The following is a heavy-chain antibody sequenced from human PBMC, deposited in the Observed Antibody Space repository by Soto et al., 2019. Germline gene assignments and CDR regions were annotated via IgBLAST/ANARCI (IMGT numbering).Heavy chain of an antibody. V-gene: IGHV1-69*12. CDR3: ARGDATKIVVTTYYAMDV. CDR1: GGSLSNFG. Sequence: QVQLVQSGAEVKKPGSSVKVSCTASGGSLSNFGISWGQQAPGQGLEWMGAIIPVFGTPNYAQKFQDRVTINADESTTTVYMEVRSLTSEDTAVYYCARGDATKIVVTTYYAMDVWGQGTTVTVSS. CDR2: IIPVFGTP. D-gene: IGHD3-22*01. J-gene: IGHJ6*02.